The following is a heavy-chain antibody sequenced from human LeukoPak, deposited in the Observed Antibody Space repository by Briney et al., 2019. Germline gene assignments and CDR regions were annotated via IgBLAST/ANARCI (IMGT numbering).Heavy chain of an antibody. V-gene: IGHV1-69*13. J-gene: IGHJ2*01. Sequence: SVKVSCKASGYTFTSYDINWVRQATGQGLEWMGGIIPIFGTANYAQKFQGRVTITADESTSTAYMELSSLRSEDTAVYYCARDRRPANWYFDLWGRGTLVTVSS. CDR3: ARDRRPANWYFDL. CDR2: IIPIFGTA. CDR1: GYTFTSYD.